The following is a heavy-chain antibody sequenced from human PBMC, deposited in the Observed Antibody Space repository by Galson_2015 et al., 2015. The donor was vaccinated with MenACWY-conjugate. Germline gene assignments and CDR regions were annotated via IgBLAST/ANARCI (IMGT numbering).Heavy chain of an antibody. Sequence: SLRLSCAASGFTFNNYWMHWVRQPPGKGLEWISYIKADGSFSNYADSVKGRFTISTDNAKNMEYLQMDGLGDEDTAVYFCARDNNWSFDSWGQGTLVTVSS. CDR3: ARDNNWSFDS. CDR1: GFTFNNYW. CDR2: IKADGSFS. D-gene: IGHD1-1*01. J-gene: IGHJ4*02. V-gene: IGHV3-74*01.